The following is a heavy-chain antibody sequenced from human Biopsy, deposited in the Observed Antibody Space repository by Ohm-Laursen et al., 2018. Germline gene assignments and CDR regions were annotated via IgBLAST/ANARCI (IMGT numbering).Heavy chain of an antibody. J-gene: IGHJ2*01. Sequence: SLRLSCAASGFILNNYGLSWVRQAPGKGLEWVSAIRGSGLTTFYTDSVKGRFTISRDNSKNTLSLQMNSLRVEDTAFYYCANSGGSGSYSHLWGRGTPVTVSS. CDR1: GFILNNYG. CDR2: IRGSGLTT. D-gene: IGHD3-10*01. V-gene: IGHV3-23*01. CDR3: ANSGGSGSYSHL.